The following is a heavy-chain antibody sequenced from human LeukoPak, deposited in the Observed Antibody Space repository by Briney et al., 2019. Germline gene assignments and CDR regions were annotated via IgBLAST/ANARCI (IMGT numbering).Heavy chain of an antibody. Sequence: SETLSLTCTVSGGSISSYYWSWIRQPAGKGLEWIGTIYYSGTTYYTPSLKRRVTVSIDTSKNQFSLKVRSVTAADTAVYYCARASRDNDIPFRYNWFHPWGRGILVSVAS. V-gene: IGHV4-4*07. CDR2: IYYSGTT. D-gene: IGHD1-1*01. J-gene: IGHJ5*02. CDR1: GGSISSYY. CDR3: ARASRDNDIPFRYNWFHP.